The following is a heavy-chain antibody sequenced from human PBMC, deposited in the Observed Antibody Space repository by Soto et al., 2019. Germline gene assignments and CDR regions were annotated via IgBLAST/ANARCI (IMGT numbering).Heavy chain of an antibody. CDR2: IYRTGST. D-gene: IGHD1-7*01. V-gene: IGHV4-4*02. CDR3: ASRDPGTSVDY. Sequence: AETLSLTCAVSGGSFTSNNWWTWVRQPPGQGLEWIGEIYRTGSTNYNPSLKSRVTIPLDKSENQFSLKVTSLTAADTAVYYCASRDPGTSVDYWGQGTLVTVSS. J-gene: IGHJ4*02. CDR1: GGSFTSNNW.